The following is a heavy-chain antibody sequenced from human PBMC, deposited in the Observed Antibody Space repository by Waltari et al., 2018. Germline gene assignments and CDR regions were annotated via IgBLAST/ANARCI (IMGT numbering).Heavy chain of an antibody. D-gene: IGHD3-22*01. J-gene: IGHJ3*02. CDR2: IIPMFGKA. Sequence: QVQLVQSGAEVKKPGSSVKVSCKASGGTFSSYAISWVRQAPGQGLEWMGGIIPMFGKANYAQKFQGRVTITADESTSTAYMELSSLRSEDTAVYYCARDGRVVIELGGAFDIWGQGTMVTVSS. CDR3: ARDGRVVIELGGAFDI. CDR1: GGTFSSYA. V-gene: IGHV1-69*01.